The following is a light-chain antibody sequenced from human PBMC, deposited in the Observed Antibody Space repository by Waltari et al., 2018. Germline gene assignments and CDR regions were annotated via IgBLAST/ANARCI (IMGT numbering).Light chain of an antibody. Sequence: QSVLTQPPSTSGTPGQRVTIPCSGSSSNSGTHAVSWYQHLPGTAPRPLIYRNSQRPSGVPDRFSGSKSGTSASLAISGLQSEDEADYYCSSWDNNRDGAVIFGGGTKVTVL. J-gene: IGLJ2*01. CDR2: RNS. V-gene: IGLV1-44*01. CDR1: SSNSGTHA. CDR3: SSWDNNRDGAVI.